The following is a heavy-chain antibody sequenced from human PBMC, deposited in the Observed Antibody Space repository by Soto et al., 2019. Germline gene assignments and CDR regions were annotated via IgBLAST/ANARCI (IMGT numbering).Heavy chain of an antibody. J-gene: IGHJ3*01. Sequence: PGASLKISCKGSGYSFTSYWIGWVRQMPGKGLEWMGIIYPGDSDTRYSPSFQGQVTISADKSISTAYLQWSSLQASDTAMYYCTRRYCSSVTRPDDGCDVWGQGTTLTVSS. CDR3: TRRYCSSVTRPDDGCDV. CDR1: GYSFTSYW. CDR2: IYPGDSDT. V-gene: IGHV5-51*01. D-gene: IGHD2-2*01.